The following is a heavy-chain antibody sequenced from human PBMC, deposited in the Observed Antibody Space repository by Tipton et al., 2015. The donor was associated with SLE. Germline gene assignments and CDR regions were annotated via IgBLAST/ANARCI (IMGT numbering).Heavy chain of an antibody. CDR2: IYHSGST. Sequence: GLVKPSETLSLTCTVSGGSISSGYYWGWIRQPPGKGLEWIGSIYHSGSTYYNPSLKSRVTMSVDTSKNQFSLKLSSVTAADTAVYYCARSHHDILEVDYWGQGTLVTVSS. J-gene: IGHJ4*02. V-gene: IGHV4-38-2*02. CDR1: GGSISSGYY. D-gene: IGHD3-9*01. CDR3: ARSHHDILEVDY.